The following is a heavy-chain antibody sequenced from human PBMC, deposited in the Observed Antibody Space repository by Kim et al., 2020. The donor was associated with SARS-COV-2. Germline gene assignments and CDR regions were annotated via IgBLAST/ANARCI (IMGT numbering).Heavy chain of an antibody. D-gene: IGHD6-13*01. CDR2: ISYDGSNK. J-gene: IGHJ4*02. V-gene: IGHV3-30*04. CDR1: GFTFSSYA. Sequence: GGSLRLSCAASGFTFSSYAMHWVRQAPGKGLEWVAVISYDGSNKYYADSVKGRFTISRDNSKNTLYLQMNSLRAEDTAVYYCARDPEGYSSSWYFDYWGQGTLVTVSS. CDR3: ARDPEGYSSSWYFDY.